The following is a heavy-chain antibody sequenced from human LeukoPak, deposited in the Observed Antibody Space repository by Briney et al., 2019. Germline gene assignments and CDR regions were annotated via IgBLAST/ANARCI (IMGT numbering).Heavy chain of an antibody. CDR2: IYSGGRT. CDR1: GFTVSTYY. J-gene: IGHJ4*02. D-gene: IGHD2-2*01. V-gene: IGHV3-53*01. Sequence: GGSLRLSCAASGFTVSTYYMTWVRXAXGXGLXCVSVIYSGGRTYYADSVKGRFTVSRDNSKNTLYLQMNSLRAEDTAMYYCARGLGYCTSTTCLLPFDYWGQGTLVTVSS. CDR3: ARGLGYCTSTTCLLPFDY.